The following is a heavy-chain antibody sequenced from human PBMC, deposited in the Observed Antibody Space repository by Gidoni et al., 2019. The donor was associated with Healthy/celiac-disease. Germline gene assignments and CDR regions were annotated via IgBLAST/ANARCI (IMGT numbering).Heavy chain of an antibody. Sequence: EVQLLESGGGLVQPGGSLRLSCAASGFTFSRYAMSWVRQAPGKGLEWVSAISGSGGSTYYADSVKGRFTISRDNSKNTLYLQMNSLRAEDTAVYYCAKRNAHYDSSGYEGYWGQGTLVTVSS. CDR3: AKRNAHYDSSGYEGY. D-gene: IGHD3-22*01. V-gene: IGHV3-23*01. CDR1: GFTFSRYA. J-gene: IGHJ4*02. CDR2: ISGSGGST.